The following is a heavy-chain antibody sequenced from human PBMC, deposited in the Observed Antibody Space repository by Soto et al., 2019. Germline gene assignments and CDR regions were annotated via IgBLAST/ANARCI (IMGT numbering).Heavy chain of an antibody. CDR3: ANTYYGSGSLLTFDY. V-gene: IGHV3-23*01. Sequence: GGSLRLSCAASGFTFSSYAMSWVRQAPGKGLEWVSAISGSGGSTYYADSVKGRFTISRDNSKNTLYLQMNSLRAEDTAVYYCANTYYGSGSLLTFDYWGQGTLVTVSS. J-gene: IGHJ4*02. CDR1: GFTFSSYA. D-gene: IGHD3-10*01. CDR2: ISGSGGST.